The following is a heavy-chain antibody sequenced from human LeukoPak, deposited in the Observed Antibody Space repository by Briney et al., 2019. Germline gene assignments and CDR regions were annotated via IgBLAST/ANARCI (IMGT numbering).Heavy chain of an antibody. D-gene: IGHD6-13*01. J-gene: IGHJ6*02. Sequence: SETLPLTCTVSGGSIRSYYWSWIRQPPGKGLEWIGSIYYSGSTNYNPSLKSRLTISVDTSKNQFSLKLSSVTAADTAVYYCAREIAAAGVLYMDVWGQGTTVTVSS. CDR2: IYYSGST. CDR1: GGSIRSYY. CDR3: AREIAAAGVLYMDV. V-gene: IGHV4-59*01.